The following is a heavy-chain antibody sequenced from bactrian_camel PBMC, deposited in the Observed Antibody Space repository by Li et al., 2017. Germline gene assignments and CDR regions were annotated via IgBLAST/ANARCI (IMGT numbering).Heavy chain of an antibody. Sequence: QLVESGGGSVQAGGSLRLSCAASGFTFSSSSMYWGRQAPGKGLEWVSRISSGGITSYTDSVEGRFTISRDSAKNTVYLQMNNLQPEDTAAYYCAEGRGSRGEHCYSLNYWGQGTQVTVS. CDR3: AEGRGSRGEHCYSLNY. CDR1: GFTFSSSS. D-gene: IGHD6*01. CDR2: ISSGGIT. J-gene: IGHJ4*01. V-gene: IGHV3S1*01.